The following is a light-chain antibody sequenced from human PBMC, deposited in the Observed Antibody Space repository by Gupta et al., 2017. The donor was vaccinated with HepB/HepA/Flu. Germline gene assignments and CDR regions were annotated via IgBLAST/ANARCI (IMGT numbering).Light chain of an antibody. V-gene: IGLV3-21*02. CDR2: DNI. J-gene: IGLJ1*01. CDR1: NIGSKF. Sequence: SSVLTQPPSLSVAPGQTATITCGGNNIGSKFVHWYQQKPGQAPVLVVYDNIDRPSGSPERFSGSNSMNTATLTVSRVEAGEEADYYCQVWETRDNNPAFFGAGTKVTVV. CDR3: QVWETRDNNPAF.